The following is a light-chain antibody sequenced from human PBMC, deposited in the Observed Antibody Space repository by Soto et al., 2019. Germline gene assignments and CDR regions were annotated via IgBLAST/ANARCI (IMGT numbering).Light chain of an antibody. V-gene: IGKV3-11*01. J-gene: IGKJ5*01. CDR3: QQRSNWPPLIT. CDR1: QSVSSY. Sequence: EIVLTQSPATLSLSPGERATLSCRASQSVSSYLAWYQQKPGQAPRLLIYDASNRATGNPARFSGSGSGTDFTLTISSREPQDFAVDYCQQRSNWPPLITFGQGTRLEIK. CDR2: DAS.